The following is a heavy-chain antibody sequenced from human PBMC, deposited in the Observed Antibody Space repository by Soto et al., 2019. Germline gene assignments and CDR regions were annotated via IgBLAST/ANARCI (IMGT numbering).Heavy chain of an antibody. CDR1: GFTFSSYA. Sequence: GSLRLSCAASGFTFSSYAMHWVRQAPGKGLEWVAVISYDGSNKYYADSVKGRFTISRDNSKNTLYLQMNSLRAEDTAVYYCASVWFGDAFDIWGQGTMVTVSS. J-gene: IGHJ3*02. CDR2: ISYDGSNK. CDR3: ASVWFGDAFDI. V-gene: IGHV3-30-3*01. D-gene: IGHD3-10*01.